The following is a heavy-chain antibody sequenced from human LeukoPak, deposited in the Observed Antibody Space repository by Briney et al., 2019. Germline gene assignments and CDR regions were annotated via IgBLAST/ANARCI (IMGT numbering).Heavy chain of an antibody. V-gene: IGHV3-21*01. J-gene: IGHJ6*04. CDR2: ISSSSSYI. Sequence: SGGSLRLSCAASGFTFSSYSMNWVRQAPGKGLEWVSSISSSSSYIYYADPVKGRFTISRDNAKNSLYLQMNSLRAEDTAVYYCASNYYYYYGMDVWGKGTTVTVFS. CDR1: GFTFSSYS. CDR3: ASNYYYYYGMDV.